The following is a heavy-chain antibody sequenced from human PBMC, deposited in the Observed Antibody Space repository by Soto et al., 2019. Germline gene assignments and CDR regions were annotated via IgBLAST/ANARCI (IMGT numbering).Heavy chain of an antibody. D-gene: IGHD6-13*01. J-gene: IGHJ4*02. CDR2: IYISENT. Sequence: SETLSLTCTVSGGSISSDYWSWIRQPAGKGLEWIGRIYISENTHYNPSLRSRVSMSLDTSKNQLSLNLSSVTAADTAVYYCARGVGRSSWTSFDSWVQGTLVTVSS. V-gene: IGHV4-4*07. CDR1: GGSISSDY. CDR3: ARGVGRSSWTSFDS.